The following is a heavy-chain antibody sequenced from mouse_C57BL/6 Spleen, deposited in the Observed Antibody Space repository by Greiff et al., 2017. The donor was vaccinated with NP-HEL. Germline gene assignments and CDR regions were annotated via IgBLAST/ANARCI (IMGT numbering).Heavy chain of an antibody. J-gene: IGHJ4*01. D-gene: IGHD1-1*01. CDR3: ASYYGSSYRAMDY. Sequence: VQLQESGPELVKPGASVKISCKASGYAFSSSWMNWVKQRPGKGLEWIGRIYPGDGDTNYNGKFKGKATLTADKSSSTAYMQLSSLTSEDSAVYFCASYYGSSYRAMDYWGQGTSVTVSS. CDR2: IYPGDGDT. CDR1: GYAFSSSW. V-gene: IGHV1-82*01.